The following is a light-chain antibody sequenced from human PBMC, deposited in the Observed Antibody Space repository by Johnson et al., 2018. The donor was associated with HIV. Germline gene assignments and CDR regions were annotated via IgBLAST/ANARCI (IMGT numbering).Light chain of an antibody. CDR3: GTWDSSLSAGV. Sequence: QAVLTQPPSASGTPGQRVTISCSGSSSNIGSNPVNWYQQLPGTAPKLLISTNNQRPSGVPDRFSGSKSGTSATLGITGLQTGDEADYYCGTWDSSLSAGVFGTGTKVAVL. CDR1: SSNIGSNP. CDR2: TNN. J-gene: IGLJ1*01. V-gene: IGLV1-44*01.